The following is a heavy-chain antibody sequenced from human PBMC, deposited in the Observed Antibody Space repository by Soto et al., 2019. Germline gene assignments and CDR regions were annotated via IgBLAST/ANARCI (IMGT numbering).Heavy chain of an antibody. V-gene: IGHV1-3*01. J-gene: IGHJ6*02. CDR1: GYTFTSYA. Sequence: ASVKVSCKASGYTFTSYAMHWVRQAPGQRLEWIGWINAGNGNTKYSQKLQGRVTITRDTSASTAYMELSSLRSEDTAVYYCAREVHCSGGSCYRPRLLGYGMDVWGQGTTVTVSS. D-gene: IGHD2-15*01. CDR2: INAGNGNT. CDR3: AREVHCSGGSCYRPRLLGYGMDV.